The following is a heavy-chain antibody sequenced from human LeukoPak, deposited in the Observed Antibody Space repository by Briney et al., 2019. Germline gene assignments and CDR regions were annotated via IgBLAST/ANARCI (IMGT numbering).Heavy chain of an antibody. D-gene: IGHD1-26*01. CDR1: GFTFSSCS. Sequence: GGSLRLSCAVSGFTFSSCSMSWVRQAPGMGLEWVSYISSGSSYIYYADSVKGRFTISRDNAKNSLFLQMNSLRAEDTAVYYCAKGGKWDVTPFDYWGQGTLVTVSS. CDR2: ISSGSSYI. V-gene: IGHV3-21*01. CDR3: AKGGKWDVTPFDY. J-gene: IGHJ4*02.